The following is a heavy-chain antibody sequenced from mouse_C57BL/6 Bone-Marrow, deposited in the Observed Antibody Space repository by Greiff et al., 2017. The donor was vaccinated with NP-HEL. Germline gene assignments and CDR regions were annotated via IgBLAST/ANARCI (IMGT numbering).Heavy chain of an antibody. V-gene: IGHV1-81*01. CDR1: GYTFTSYG. D-gene: IGHD1-1*01. CDR3: ARVHGSSYAMDY. Sequence: QVQLQQSGAELARPGASVKLSCKASGYTFTSYGISWVKQRTGQGLEWIGEIYPRSGNTYYNEKFKGKATLTADKSSSTAYMELRSLTSEDSAVYFCARVHGSSYAMDYWGQGTSVTVSS. CDR2: IYPRSGNT. J-gene: IGHJ4*01.